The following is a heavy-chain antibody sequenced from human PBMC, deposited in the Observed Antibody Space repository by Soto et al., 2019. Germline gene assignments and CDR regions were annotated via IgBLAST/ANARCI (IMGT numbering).Heavy chain of an antibody. D-gene: IGHD2-21*01. CDR2: ISGSGGIT. Sequence: KGLEWVSAISGSGGITYYADSVKGRFTIPRDNSKTTLYPQINSLRAEDTAVYFCVFFFQAEEGIRDSLPVSALLLNRYSDL. J-gene: IGHJ2*01. V-gene: IGHV3-23*01. CDR3: VFFFQAEEGIRDSLPVSALLLNRYSDL.